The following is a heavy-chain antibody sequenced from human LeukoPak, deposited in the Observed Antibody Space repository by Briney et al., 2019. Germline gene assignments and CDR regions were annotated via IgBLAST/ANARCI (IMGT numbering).Heavy chain of an antibody. CDR1: GFTFSSYG. V-gene: IGHV3-30*02. CDR3: ATEGSSGYGPNNWFDP. Sequence: GESLRLSCAASGFTFSSYGMHWVRQAPGKGLEWVAFIQYDGSNKYYADSVKGRFTISRDSSENTLYLQMNSLRAEDTAVYYCATEGSSGYGPNNWFDPWGQGTLVTVSS. J-gene: IGHJ5*02. CDR2: IQYDGSNK. D-gene: IGHD3-22*01.